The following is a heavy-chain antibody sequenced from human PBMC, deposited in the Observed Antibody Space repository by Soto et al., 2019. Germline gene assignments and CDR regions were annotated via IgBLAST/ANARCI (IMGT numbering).Heavy chain of an antibody. CDR1: GYTFTSYY. D-gene: IGHD5-18*01. CDR3: ARVASNPNGHSYVPEYYYYYGMDV. Sequence: ASVKVSCKASGYTFTSYYMHWVRQAPGQGLEWMGIINPSGGSTSYAQKFQGRVTMTRDTSTSTVYMELSSLRSEDTAVYYCARVASNPNGHSYVPEYYYYYGMDVWGQGTTVTVSS. J-gene: IGHJ6*02. V-gene: IGHV1-46*01. CDR2: INPSGGST.